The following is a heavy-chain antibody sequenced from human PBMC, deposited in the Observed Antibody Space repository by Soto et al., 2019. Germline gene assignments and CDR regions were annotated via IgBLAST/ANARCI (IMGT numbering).Heavy chain of an antibody. D-gene: IGHD2-2*02. J-gene: IGHJ6*03. CDR2: ISSSSSYI. CDR3: AKDLGPAAIYYYYYMDV. V-gene: IGHV3-21*01. Sequence: VQLVESGGGLVKPGGSLRLSCAASGFTFSSYSMNWVRQAPGKGLEWVSSISSSSSYIYYADSVKGRFTISRDNAKKSLYLQMNSLRADDTAVYYCAKDLGPAAIYYYYYMDVWGKGTTVTVSS. CDR1: GFTFSSYS.